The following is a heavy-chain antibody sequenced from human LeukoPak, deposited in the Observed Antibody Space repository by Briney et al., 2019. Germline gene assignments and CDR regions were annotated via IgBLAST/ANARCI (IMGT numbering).Heavy chain of an antibody. D-gene: IGHD6-13*01. CDR2: INTDGSST. CDR1: GFTFSSYW. V-gene: IGHV3-74*01. Sequence: GGSLRLSCAASGFTFSSYWMHWVRQAPGKGLVWVSRINTDGSSTSYADSVKGRFTISRDNAKNTLYLQMNSLRAEDTAVYYRARGGSRSRYGFDYWGQGTLVTVSS. CDR3: ARGGSRSRYGFDY. J-gene: IGHJ4*02.